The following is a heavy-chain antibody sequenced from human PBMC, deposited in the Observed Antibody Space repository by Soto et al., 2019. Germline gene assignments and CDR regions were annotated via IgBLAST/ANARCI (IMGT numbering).Heavy chain of an antibody. D-gene: IGHD1-26*01. Sequence: QVQLQESGPGLVKPSETLSLTCTVSGGSISSYYWSWIRQPPGKGLEWIGYIYYSGTTNYNPSLKSRVTLPVDTSKNQFSLKLSSVTAADTAVYYCAGATTLYNWFDPWGQGTLVTVSS. J-gene: IGHJ5*02. V-gene: IGHV4-59*08. CDR1: GGSISSYY. CDR3: AGATTLYNWFDP. CDR2: IYYSGTT.